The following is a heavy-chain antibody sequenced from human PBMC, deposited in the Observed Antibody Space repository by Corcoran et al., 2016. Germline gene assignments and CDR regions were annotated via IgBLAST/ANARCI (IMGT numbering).Heavy chain of an antibody. CDR3: ARDRVTTSEQYGMDV. J-gene: IGHJ6*02. Sequence: QLQLQESGPGLVKPSETLSLTCTVSGGSISSSSYYWGWIRQPPGKGLAWIGSIYYSGSTYYNPSLKSRVTISVDTSKNQFSLKLSSVTAADTAVYYCARDRVTTSEQYGMDVWGQGTTVTVSS. V-gene: IGHV4-39*07. D-gene: IGHD4-4*01. CDR2: IYYSGST. CDR1: GGSISSSSYY.